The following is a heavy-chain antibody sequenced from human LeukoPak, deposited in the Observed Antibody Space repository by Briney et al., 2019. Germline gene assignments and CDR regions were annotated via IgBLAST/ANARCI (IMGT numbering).Heavy chain of an antibody. CDR2: ISTSGGYL. J-gene: IGHJ3*02. CDR3: ARSYLDAFDI. CDR1: GFTFSTYT. Sequence: GGSLRLXCAASGFTFSTYTMNWVRQAPGKGLEWVSSISTSGGYLYYADSVKGRFTTSRDNAKNSLYLQMNSLRAEDTAVYYCARSYLDAFDIWGQGTMVTVSS. V-gene: IGHV3-21*01. D-gene: IGHD1-26*01.